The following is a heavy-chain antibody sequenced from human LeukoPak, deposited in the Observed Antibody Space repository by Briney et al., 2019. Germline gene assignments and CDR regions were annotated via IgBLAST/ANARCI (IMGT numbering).Heavy chain of an antibody. CDR3: ARNIYDSSGYYPLYYYYMDV. D-gene: IGHD3-22*01. Sequence: PGGSLRLSCAASGFTFSSYWMHWVRQAPGKGLVWVSRINSDGSSTSYADSVKGRFTISRDNAKNTLYLQMNSLRAEDTAVYYCARNIYDSSGYYPLYYYYMDVWGKGTTVTVSS. V-gene: IGHV3-74*01. J-gene: IGHJ6*03. CDR2: INSDGSST. CDR1: GFTFSSYW.